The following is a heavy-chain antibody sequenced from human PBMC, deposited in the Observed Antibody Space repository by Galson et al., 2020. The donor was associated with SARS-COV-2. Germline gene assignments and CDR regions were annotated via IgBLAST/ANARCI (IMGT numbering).Heavy chain of an antibody. V-gene: IGHV3-74*01. Sequence: GGSLRLSCAASGFAFSNYWMHWVRQTPGKGLEWVSRIKSDGSIITYADSVKGRFTISRDNAKNSLYLQMNSLRAEDTAVYYCARDEAYCGGDCFSYYYYYGMDVWGQGTTVTVSS. D-gene: IGHD2-21*02. CDR3: ARDEAYCGGDCFSYYYYYGMDV. J-gene: IGHJ6*02. CDR2: IKSDGSII. CDR1: GFAFSNYW.